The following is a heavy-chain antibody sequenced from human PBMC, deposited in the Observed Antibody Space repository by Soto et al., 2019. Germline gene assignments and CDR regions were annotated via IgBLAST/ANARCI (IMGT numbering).Heavy chain of an antibody. CDR1: GFTFSSFA. D-gene: IGHD4-17*01. V-gene: IGHV3-23*01. Sequence: EVQLLASGGGLVQPGGSLRLSCAASGFTFSSFAMKWVRQAPGKGLEWVSVIGSGGDGIHYADSVKGRFTISRDDSKNTVILQMNSLRAEDTAVYYCATYGQHLMDSWGQGTLVTVSS. CDR3: ATYGQHLMDS. CDR2: IGSGGDGI. J-gene: IGHJ4*02.